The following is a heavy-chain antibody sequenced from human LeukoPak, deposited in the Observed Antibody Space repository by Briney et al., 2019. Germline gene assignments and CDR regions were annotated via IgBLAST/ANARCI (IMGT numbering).Heavy chain of an antibody. CDR2: ISYDGSKK. D-gene: IGHD3-3*01. CDR3: ARGGCDFWSGLQYY. J-gene: IGHJ4*02. Sequence: QPGMSLRLSCAGSEFTFSSYAMHWVRQAPGKGLEGVAVISYDGSKKYYADSVKGRFTISRDNSKNTLYLQMNSLRAEDTAVYYCARGGCDFWSGLQYYWGQGTLVTVSS. CDR1: EFTFSSYA. V-gene: IGHV3-30*04.